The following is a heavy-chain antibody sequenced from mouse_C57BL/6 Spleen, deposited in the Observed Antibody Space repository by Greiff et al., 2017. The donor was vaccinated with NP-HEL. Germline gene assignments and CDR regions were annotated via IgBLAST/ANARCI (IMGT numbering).Heavy chain of an antibody. J-gene: IGHJ2*01. D-gene: IGHD2-4*01. CDR3: TTGLRRDFDY. Sequence: VQLQQSGAEHVRPGASVKLSCTASGFNIKDYYMHWVKQRPEQGLEWIGRIDPEDGDTEYAPKFQGKATITADTSSNTAYLQLSSLTSEDTAVYYCTTGLRRDFDYWGQGTTLTVSS. CDR1: GFNIKDYY. CDR2: IDPEDGDT. V-gene: IGHV14-1*01.